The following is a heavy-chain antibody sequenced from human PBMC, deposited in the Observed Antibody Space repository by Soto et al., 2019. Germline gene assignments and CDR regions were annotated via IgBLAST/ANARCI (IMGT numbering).Heavy chain of an antibody. D-gene: IGHD5-12*01. V-gene: IGHV3-33*01. J-gene: IGHJ4*02. CDR3: AREGKDIVATIRPYYFDY. CDR2: IWYDGSNK. Sequence: QVQLVESGGGVVQPGRSLRLSCAASGFTFSSYGMHWVRQAPGKGLEWVAVIWYDGSNKYYADSVKGRFTISRDNSNXTLXLQMNSLRAEDTAVYYCAREGKDIVATIRPYYFDYWGQGTLVTVSS. CDR1: GFTFSSYG.